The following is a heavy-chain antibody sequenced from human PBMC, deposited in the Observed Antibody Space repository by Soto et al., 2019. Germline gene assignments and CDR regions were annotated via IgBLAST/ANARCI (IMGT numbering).Heavy chain of an antibody. Sequence: QVQLVESGGGVVQPGTSLRLSCAASGFKFSFFAMHWVRQAPGKGLEWVAVISYDGSEKYYADSVKGRFSISRDNSKNTLTLQMNSLRPDDTAVYFCAKALGELSPESSDYWGQGTLITVSS. D-gene: IGHD3-16*02. J-gene: IGHJ4*02. CDR3: AKALGELSPESSDY. CDR2: ISYDGSEK. CDR1: GFKFSFFA. V-gene: IGHV3-30*18.